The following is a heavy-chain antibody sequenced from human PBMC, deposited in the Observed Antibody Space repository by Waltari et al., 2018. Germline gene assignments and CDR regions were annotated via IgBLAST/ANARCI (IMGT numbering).Heavy chain of an antibody. J-gene: IGHJ6*03. V-gene: IGHV1-3*01. D-gene: IGHD4-17*01. CDR1: GYTFTSYA. Sequence: QVQLVQSGAEVKKPGASVKVSCKASGYTFTSYAMHWVRQAPGQRLEWMGWINAGNGNTKYSQKFQGRVTITRDTSASTAYMELSSLRSEDTAVYYCAREGGDYAFEYYYYYMDVWGKGTTVTVSS. CDR2: INAGNGNT. CDR3: AREGGDYAFEYYYYYMDV.